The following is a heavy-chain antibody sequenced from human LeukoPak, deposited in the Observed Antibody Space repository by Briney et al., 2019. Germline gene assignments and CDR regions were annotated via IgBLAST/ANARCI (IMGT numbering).Heavy chain of an antibody. Sequence: PRGSLRLSPAAPGFTFSSYEMNWVRQAPGKGLERVSYISSSGNTIYYADSVKGRFTLSRDNAKNSLYLQMNSLRAEDTAVYYCAKGGDYSYYYYYGMDVWGQGATVTVSS. J-gene: IGHJ6*02. D-gene: IGHD2-21*02. CDR1: GFTFSSYE. V-gene: IGHV3-48*03. CDR2: ISSSGNTI. CDR3: AKGGDYSYYYYYGMDV.